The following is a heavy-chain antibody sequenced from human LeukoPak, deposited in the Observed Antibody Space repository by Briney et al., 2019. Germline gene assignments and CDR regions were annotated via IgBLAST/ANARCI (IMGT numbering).Heavy chain of an antibody. CDR2: IYTSGST. J-gene: IGHJ4*02. CDR1: GGSLSSYY. Sequence: PSETLSLTCTVSGGSLSSYYWSWIRQPAGKGLVWIGRIYTSGSTNYNPSLKSRVTMSVDTSKNQFSLKLSSVTAADTAVYYFARSRDGYNSFDYGGQGTLVTVSS. D-gene: IGHD5-24*01. V-gene: IGHV4-4*07. CDR3: ARSRDGYNSFDY.